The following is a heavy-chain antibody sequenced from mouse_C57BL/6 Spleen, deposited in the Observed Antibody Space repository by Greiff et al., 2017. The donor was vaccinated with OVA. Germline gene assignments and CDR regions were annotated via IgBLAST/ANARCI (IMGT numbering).Heavy chain of an antibody. Sequence: QVQLQQSGAELASPGASVTLSCKASGYTFTDYIMNWVQKRPGQGLEWIGRIYPVSGETNYNHKFMGKATFSVDRSSNTVYMVLNSLTSEDPAVYACGRGGEYDGKAIDCWGQGTSVTVSS. J-gene: IGHJ4*01. V-gene: IGHV1-11*01. CDR1: GYTFTDYI. D-gene: IGHD2-4*01. CDR2: IYPVSGET. CDR3: GRGGEYDGKAIDC.